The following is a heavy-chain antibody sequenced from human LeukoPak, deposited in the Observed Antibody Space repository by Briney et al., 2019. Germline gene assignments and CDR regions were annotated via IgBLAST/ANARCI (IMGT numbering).Heavy chain of an antibody. J-gene: IGHJ5*02. CDR2: INSDGSST. Sequence: PGGSLRLSCAASGFTFSSYWMHWVRQAPGQGLVWVSRINSDGSSTSYADSVKGRFTISRDNAKNTLYLQMNSLRAEDTAVYYCARGYCSSTSCRASPWFDPWGQGTLVTVSS. D-gene: IGHD2-2*01. CDR3: ARGYCSSTSCRASPWFDP. CDR1: GFTFSSYW. V-gene: IGHV3-74*01.